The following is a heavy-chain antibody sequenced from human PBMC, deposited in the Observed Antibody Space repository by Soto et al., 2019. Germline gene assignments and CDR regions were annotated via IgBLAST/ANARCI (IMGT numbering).Heavy chain of an antibody. Sequence: QVQLVESGGGVVQPGRSLRLSCAASGFTFSSYAMHWVRQAPGKGLEWVAVISYDGSNKYYADSVKGRFTISRDNSKNTLHLQMNSLRAEDTAVYYCARSHMVRGVLRTQGWFDPWGQGTLVTVSS. D-gene: IGHD3-10*01. V-gene: IGHV3-30-3*01. CDR3: ARSHMVRGVLRTQGWFDP. CDR1: GFTFSSYA. J-gene: IGHJ5*02. CDR2: ISYDGSNK.